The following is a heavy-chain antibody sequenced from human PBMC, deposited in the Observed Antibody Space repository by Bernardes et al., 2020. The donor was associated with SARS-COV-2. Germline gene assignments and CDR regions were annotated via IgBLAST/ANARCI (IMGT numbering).Heavy chain of an antibody. CDR3: AHTFSGSHPRVFDI. CDR2: IYWDDDK. D-gene: IGHD1-26*01. CDR1: GFSLSPSGVG. Sequence: SGSTPSKPTQTLTLSCPFSGFSLSPSGVGVGWIRQPPGKALEWLALIYWDDDKRYSPSLKSRLTITKDTSKNQVVLRMTNMDPVDTATYSCAHTFSGSHPRVFDIWGQGTMVTVSS. V-gene: IGHV2-5*02. J-gene: IGHJ3*02.